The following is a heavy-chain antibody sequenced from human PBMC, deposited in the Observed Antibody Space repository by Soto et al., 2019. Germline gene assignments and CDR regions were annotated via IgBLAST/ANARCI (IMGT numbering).Heavy chain of an antibody. J-gene: IGHJ4*02. Sequence: QVQLQESGPRLVKPSETLSLSCTVSGGSISSYYWSWIRQPAGKGLEWMGRIYSSGIINSNPSLRSRLTMSVDTSKNQFPLKLSSVTAADTAVYYCARDNSAAFDYWGQGTLVTVSS. D-gene: IGHD3-10*01. CDR3: ARDNSAAFDY. CDR1: GGSISSYY. CDR2: IYSSGII. V-gene: IGHV4-4*07.